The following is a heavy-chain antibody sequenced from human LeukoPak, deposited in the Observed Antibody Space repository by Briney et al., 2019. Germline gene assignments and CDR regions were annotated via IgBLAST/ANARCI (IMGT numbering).Heavy chain of an antibody. V-gene: IGHV3-23*01. CDR1: GFTFSSYA. CDR2: ISGSGRST. CDR3: ATDLRDILTDDLYWDY. D-gene: IGHD3-9*01. Sequence: PGGSLRLSCGASGFTFSSYAMSWVRQAPGKGLEWVSPISGSGRSTYYAGSVRGRFTISRDNSKNTLYLQMNSLRAEDTAVYYCATDLRDILTDDLYWDYWGQGTLVTVSS. J-gene: IGHJ4*02.